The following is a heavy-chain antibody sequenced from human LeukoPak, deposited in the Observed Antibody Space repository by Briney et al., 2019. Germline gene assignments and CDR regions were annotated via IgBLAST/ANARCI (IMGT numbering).Heavy chain of an antibody. Sequence: ASVKVSCKASGYTFTSYVINWVRQATGQGLEWMGWMNPNSGNTGYAQKFQGRVTMTRNTSISTAYMELSSVRSEDTAVYYCATPSGSYYGSYFDYWGQGTLVTVSS. CDR2: MNPNSGNT. CDR1: GYTFTSYV. J-gene: IGHJ4*02. D-gene: IGHD1-26*01. CDR3: ATPSGSYYGSYFDY. V-gene: IGHV1-8*01.